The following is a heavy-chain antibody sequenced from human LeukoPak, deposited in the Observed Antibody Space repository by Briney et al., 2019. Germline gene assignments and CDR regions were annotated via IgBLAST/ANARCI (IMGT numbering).Heavy chain of an antibody. Sequence: GESLQISCKGSGYSFANYWIGWVRQMPGKGLEWMGIIYPGDSQTRYSPSFQGQVTISADKFISTAYLQWSSLKASDTAIYYCARSSVNWFDHWGQGTLVTVSS. D-gene: IGHD3-3*01. CDR1: GYSFANYW. CDR2: IYPGDSQT. J-gene: IGHJ5*02. V-gene: IGHV5-51*01. CDR3: ARSSVNWFDH.